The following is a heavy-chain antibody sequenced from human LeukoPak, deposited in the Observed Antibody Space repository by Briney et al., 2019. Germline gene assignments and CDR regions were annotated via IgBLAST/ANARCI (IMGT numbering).Heavy chain of an antibody. CDR2: INHSGST. V-gene: IGHV4-34*01. Sequence: SETLSLTCAVYGGSFSGYYWSWIRQPPGKGLEWIGEINHSGSTNYNPSLKSRVTISVDTSKNQFSLKLSSVTAADTAVYHCGYYDSSGYVDYWGQGTLVTVSS. CDR3: GYYDSSGYVDY. CDR1: GGSFSGYY. J-gene: IGHJ4*02. D-gene: IGHD3-22*01.